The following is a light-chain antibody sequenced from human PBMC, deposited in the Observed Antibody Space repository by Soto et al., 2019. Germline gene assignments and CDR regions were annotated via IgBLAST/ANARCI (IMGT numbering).Light chain of an antibody. Sequence: QSVLTQPPSASGTPGQRVTISCSGSSSNIGSNTVNWYQQLPGTAPKLLIYSNNQRPSGVPDRFSGSKSGTSASLAISGLQSEDEADYYCAAGDDSLNGMVFGGWTKLTVL. CDR1: SSNIGSNT. CDR2: SNN. J-gene: IGLJ2*01. V-gene: IGLV1-44*01. CDR3: AAGDDSLNGMV.